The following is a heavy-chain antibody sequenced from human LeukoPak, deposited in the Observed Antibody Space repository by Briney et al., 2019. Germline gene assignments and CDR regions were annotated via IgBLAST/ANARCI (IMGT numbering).Heavy chain of an antibody. Sequence: TGGSLRLSCAASGFTFSSYAMSRVRQAPGKGLEWVSAISGSGGSTYYADSVKGRFTISRDNSKNTLYLQMNSLRAEDTAVYYCAKVKRAMDPYYFDYWGQGTLVTVSS. CDR3: AKVKRAMDPYYFDY. CDR2: ISGSGGST. D-gene: IGHD5-18*01. CDR1: GFTFSSYA. V-gene: IGHV3-23*01. J-gene: IGHJ4*02.